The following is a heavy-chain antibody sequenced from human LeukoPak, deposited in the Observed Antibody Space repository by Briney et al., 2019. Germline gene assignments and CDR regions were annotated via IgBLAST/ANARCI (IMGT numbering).Heavy chain of an antibody. CDR3: ARVWGSGWNQFDY. CDR2: MNPNSGNT. CDR1: GYTFTSYD. V-gene: IGHV1-8*01. J-gene: IGHJ4*02. D-gene: IGHD6-19*01. Sequence: ASVKVSCKASGYTFTSYDINWVRQATGQGLEWMGWMNPNSGNTDFAQKFQGRVTMTRNTSISTAYMELGSLRSDDTAVYYCARVWGSGWNQFDYWGQGTLVTVSS.